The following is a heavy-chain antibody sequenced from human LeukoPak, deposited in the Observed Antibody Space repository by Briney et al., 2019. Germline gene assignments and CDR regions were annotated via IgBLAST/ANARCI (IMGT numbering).Heavy chain of an antibody. CDR3: AKDSAKKYDDY. V-gene: IGHV3-23*01. Sequence: HPGGSLRLSCAASGFTFSSSAMSWVRLAPGKGLEWVSGISGSDGSTYYADSVKGRFTISRDNSKNTLFLQMNSLRAEDTAVYYCAKDSAKKYDDYWGQGTLVTASS. CDR2: ISGSDGST. D-gene: IGHD2/OR15-2a*01. CDR1: GFTFSSSA. J-gene: IGHJ4*02.